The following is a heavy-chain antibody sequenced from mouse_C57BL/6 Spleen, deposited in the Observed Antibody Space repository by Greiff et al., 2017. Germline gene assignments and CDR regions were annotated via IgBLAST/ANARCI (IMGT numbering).Heavy chain of an antibody. Sequence: EVHLVESGGGLVQPGGSLSLSCAASGFTFTDYYMSWVRQPPGKALEWLGFIRNKANGYTTEYSASVKGRFTISRDNSQSILYLQMNALRAEDSATYYCARMWGFITTPWFAYWGQGTLVTVSA. J-gene: IGHJ3*01. CDR2: IRNKANGYTT. CDR3: ARMWGFITTPWFAY. V-gene: IGHV7-3*01. CDR1: GFTFTDYY. D-gene: IGHD1-1*01.